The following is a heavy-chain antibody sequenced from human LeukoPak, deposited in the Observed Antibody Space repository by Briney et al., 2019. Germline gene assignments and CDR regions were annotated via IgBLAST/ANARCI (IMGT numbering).Heavy chain of an antibody. V-gene: IGHV3-30*03. CDR3: TRGYYYGSDY. CDR2: ISYDGSNK. CDR1: GFTFSSYG. Sequence: PGRSLRLSCAASGFTFSSYGMHWVRQAPGKGLEWVAVISYDGSNKYYADSVKGRFTISRDNSKNTLYLQMNSLRAEDTAVYYCTRGYYYGSDYWGQGILVTVSS. D-gene: IGHD3-10*01. J-gene: IGHJ4*02.